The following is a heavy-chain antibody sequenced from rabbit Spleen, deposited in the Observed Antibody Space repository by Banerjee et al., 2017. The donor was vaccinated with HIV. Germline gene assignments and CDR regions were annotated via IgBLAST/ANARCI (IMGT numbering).Heavy chain of an antibody. CDR2: IWTGDGDI. J-gene: IGHJ4*01. V-gene: IGHV1S40*01. D-gene: IGHD1-1*01. CDR3: ARDQPTSSGSSGYDFNL. CDR1: GFSFSSSYW. Sequence: QSLEESGGDLVKPGASLTLTCTASGFSFSSSYWICWVRQAPGKGLEWIACIWTGDGDIGYASWAKGRFTISRASSTTVTLQMTSLTAADTATYFCARDQPTSSGSSGYDFNLWGPGTLVTVS.